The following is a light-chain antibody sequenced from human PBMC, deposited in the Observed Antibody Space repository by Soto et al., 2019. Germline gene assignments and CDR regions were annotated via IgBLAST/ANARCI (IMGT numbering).Light chain of an antibody. CDR2: ANN. CDR3: AAWDGSLNGYV. J-gene: IGLJ1*01. CDR1: SSNIGSNT. V-gene: IGLV1-44*01. Sequence: QSVLTQPPSASGTPGQRVTISCSVSSSNIGSNTVNWYQQLPGTAPKLLIHANNQRPSGVPDRFSGSKSGTSASLAISWLQSEEADYYCAAWDGSLNGYVFGTGTKVTVL.